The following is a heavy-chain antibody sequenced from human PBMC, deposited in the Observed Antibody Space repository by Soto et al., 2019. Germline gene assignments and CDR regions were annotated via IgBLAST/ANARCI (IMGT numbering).Heavy chain of an antibody. CDR3: ATVSGGDYDRPFDY. CDR2: ISYDGSNK. CDR1: GFTFSSYG. V-gene: IGHV3-30*03. D-gene: IGHD4-17*01. Sequence: PGGSLRLSCAASGFTFSSYGMHWVRQAPGKGLEWVAVISYDGSNKYYADSVKGRFTISRDNSKNTLYLQMNSLRAEDTAVYYCATVSGGDYDRPFDYWGQGTLVTVSS. J-gene: IGHJ4*02.